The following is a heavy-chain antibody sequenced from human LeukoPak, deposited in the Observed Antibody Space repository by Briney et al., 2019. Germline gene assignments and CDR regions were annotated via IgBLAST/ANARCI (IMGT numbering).Heavy chain of an antibody. CDR2: INAKSGNV. CDR1: GYTFRNYG. Sequence: ASVKVSCKTSGYTFRNYGMSWVRQAPGQGLEWMGWINAKSGNVDYAEKLQGRVTMTRDTSIGTAFMELSRLRSDDTAVYYCARGRGGYSLDYWGQGTLVTVSS. V-gene: IGHV1-18*01. D-gene: IGHD3-22*01. J-gene: IGHJ4*02. CDR3: ARGRGGYSLDY.